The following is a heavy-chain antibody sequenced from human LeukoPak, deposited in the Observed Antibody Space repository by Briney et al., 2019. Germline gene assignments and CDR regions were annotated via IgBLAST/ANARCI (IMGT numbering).Heavy chain of an antibody. CDR3: ARESVRRISMRAKGYFDY. CDR1: GFVYTAFW. V-gene: IGHV3-7*01. CDR2: IKQDGSEK. D-gene: IGHD3-22*01. J-gene: IGHJ4*02. Sequence: GGSLRLPCTASGFVYTAFWMSWVRQVPGKGLEWVANIKQDGSEKYYVDSVSGRFTISRDNTKNTLFLQMDNLRADDTAVYYCARESVRRISMRAKGYFDYWGRGTRVTVSS.